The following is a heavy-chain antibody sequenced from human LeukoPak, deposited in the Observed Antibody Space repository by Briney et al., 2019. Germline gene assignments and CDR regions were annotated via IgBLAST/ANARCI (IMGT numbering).Heavy chain of an antibody. CDR1: GGAISSYY. Sequence: SETLSLTCTVSGGAISSYYWSWIRQPPGKGLEWIGYIYYSGSTNYNPSLKSRVTISVDTSKNQFSLKLSSVTAADTAVYYCARHGTQSTTGKTLNWFDPWGQGTLVTVSS. J-gene: IGHJ5*02. CDR2: IYYSGST. V-gene: IGHV4-59*08. D-gene: IGHD1-1*01. CDR3: ARHGTQSTTGKTLNWFDP.